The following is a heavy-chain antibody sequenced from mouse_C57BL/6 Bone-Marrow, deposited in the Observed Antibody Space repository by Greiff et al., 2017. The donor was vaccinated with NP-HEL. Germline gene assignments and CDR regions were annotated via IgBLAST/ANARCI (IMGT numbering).Heavy chain of an antibody. CDR3: ARKNYGSSLAWFAY. J-gene: IGHJ3*01. CDR2: INPYNGGT. V-gene: IGHV1-19*01. Sequence: VQLQQSGPVLVKPGASVKLSCKASGYTFTDYYMNWVKQSHGKSLEWIGVINPYNGGTSYNQKFKGKATLTVDKSSSTAYMELNSLTSEDSAVYYCARKNYGSSLAWFAYWGQGTPVTVSA. CDR1: GYTFTDYY. D-gene: IGHD1-1*01.